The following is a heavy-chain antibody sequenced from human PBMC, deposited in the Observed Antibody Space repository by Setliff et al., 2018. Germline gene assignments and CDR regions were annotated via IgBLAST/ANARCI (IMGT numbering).Heavy chain of an antibody. Sequence: SETLSLTCTVPGGSISSSSYYWGWIRQPPGKGLEWIGSIYYRGSTYYNPSLKSRVTISVDTSKTLFSLKLSSVTAADTAVYYCARVLNWFDPWGQGTLVTVSS. D-gene: IGHD1-26*01. V-gene: IGHV4-39*07. CDR3: ARVLNWFDP. CDR1: GGSISSSSYY. CDR2: IYYRGST. J-gene: IGHJ5*02.